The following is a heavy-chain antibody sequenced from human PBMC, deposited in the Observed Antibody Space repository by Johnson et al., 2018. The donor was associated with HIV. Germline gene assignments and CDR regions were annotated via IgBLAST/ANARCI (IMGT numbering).Heavy chain of an antibody. CDR3: ARALRVVVVAATFDAFDI. CDR2: INWNGGST. Sequence: EVQLVESGGGVERPGGSLRLSCVASGFTFDDYGMSWVRQPPGKGLEWVSGINWNGGSTDYADSVKGRFTISRDNAKNSLYLQMNSLRAEDTALYYCARALRVVVVAATFDAFDIWGQGTMVTVSS. J-gene: IGHJ3*02. V-gene: IGHV3-20*04. CDR1: GFTFDDYG. D-gene: IGHD2-15*01.